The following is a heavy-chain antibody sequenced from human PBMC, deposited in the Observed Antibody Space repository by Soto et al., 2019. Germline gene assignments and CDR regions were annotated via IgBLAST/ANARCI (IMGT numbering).Heavy chain of an antibody. Sequence: GESLKISCKGPGYSFTSYWIGWVRQMPGKGLEWMGIIYPGDSDTRYSPSFQGQVTISADKSISTAYLQWSSLKASDTAMYYCASYYGDPNDAFHIWGQGTMVPSPQ. CDR2: IYPGDSDT. D-gene: IGHD4-17*01. J-gene: IGHJ3*02. CDR1: GYSFTSYW. CDR3: ASYYGDPNDAFHI. V-gene: IGHV5-51*01.